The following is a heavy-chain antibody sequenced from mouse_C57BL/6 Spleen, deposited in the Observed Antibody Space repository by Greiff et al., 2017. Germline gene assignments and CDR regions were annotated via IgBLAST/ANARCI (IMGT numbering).Heavy chain of an antibody. CDR2: IWSGGST. J-gene: IGHJ1*03. Sequence: QVQLKQSGPGLVQPSQSLSITCTVSGFSLTSYGVHWVRQSPGKGLGWLGVIWSGGSTDYNAAFISRLSISKYNSKSQVFFKMISLQADDTAIYYCARIYYDYEWYFDVWGTGTTVTVSS. CDR1: GFSLTSYG. V-gene: IGHV2-2*01. CDR3: ARIYYDYEWYFDV. D-gene: IGHD2-4*01.